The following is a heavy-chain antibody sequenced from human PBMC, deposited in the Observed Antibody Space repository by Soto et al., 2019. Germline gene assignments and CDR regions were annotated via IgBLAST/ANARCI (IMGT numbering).Heavy chain of an antibody. J-gene: IGHJ4*02. CDR3: ARVFETLDD. D-gene: IGHD3-10*02. CDR2: ISSNSGGST. Sequence: GGSLRLSCAASGCTFSSYAFHWGRQAPGKGLESVSVISSNSGGSTSYANSVEGRSTISRDNSRNTLYLQMGSLRPEDTAVYCCARVFETLDDWGQGTPVTVSS. CDR1: GCTFSSYA. V-gene: IGHV3-64*01.